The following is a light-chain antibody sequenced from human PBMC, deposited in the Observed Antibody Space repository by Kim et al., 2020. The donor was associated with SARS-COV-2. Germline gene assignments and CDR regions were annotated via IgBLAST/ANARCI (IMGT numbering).Light chain of an antibody. J-gene: IGKJ2*01. CDR1: QSVDGW. CDR2: QAS. Sequence: DIQMTQSPSTLSAFVGDRVTMTCRASQSVDGWLAWYQQKPGKAPRLLIYQASKLASGVPSRFSGSGSGTDFTLTISTLQPEDFGTYYCQQGYSTFGEGTKLEI. V-gene: IGKV1-5*03. CDR3: QQGYST.